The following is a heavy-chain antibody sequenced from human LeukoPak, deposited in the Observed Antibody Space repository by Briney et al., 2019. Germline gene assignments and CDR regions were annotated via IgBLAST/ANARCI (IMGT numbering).Heavy chain of an antibody. CDR3: ARFQQLVGWDY. V-gene: IGHV4-59*01. D-gene: IGHD6-13*01. CDR2: IYYSGST. Sequence: SETLSLTCTVSGGSISSYYWSWIRQPPGKGLERIGYIYYSGSTNYNPSLKSRVTISVDTSKNQFSLKLSSVTAADTAVYYCARFQQLVGWDYWGQGTLVTVSS. J-gene: IGHJ4*02. CDR1: GGSISSYY.